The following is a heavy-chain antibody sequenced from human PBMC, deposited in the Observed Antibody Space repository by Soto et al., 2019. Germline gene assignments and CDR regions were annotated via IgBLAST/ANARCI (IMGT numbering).Heavy chain of an antibody. Sequence: QVQLVQSGAEVKKPGASVKVSCKASGYTFTSYGISWVRQAPGQGLEWLGWISAYNGNTNYAQKLQGRVTMTTVTSTSTDYMELRSLRSDDTAVYYCARDSRPYSGSLCWDYWGQGTLVTVSS. CDR1: GYTFTSYG. D-gene: IGHD1-26*01. V-gene: IGHV1-18*04. CDR3: ARDSRPYSGSLCWDY. CDR2: ISAYNGNT. J-gene: IGHJ4*02.